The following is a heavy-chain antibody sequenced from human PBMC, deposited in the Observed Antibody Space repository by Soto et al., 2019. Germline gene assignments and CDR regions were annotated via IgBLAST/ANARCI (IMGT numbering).Heavy chain of an antibody. D-gene: IGHD2-21*02. CDR2: ISGYDGRT. Sequence: QVHLVQSGAEVKKPGASVKVSCKTSGYTFTRYGISWVRQAPGQGREWMGWISGYDGRTNFAQKVQDRVTMTTDTSTSTVYMELSSLSSDDTAVYYCAREGDVHYYYYVMDVWGQGTTVTVSS. CDR1: GYTFTRYG. CDR3: AREGDVHYYYYVMDV. J-gene: IGHJ6*02. V-gene: IGHV1-18*01.